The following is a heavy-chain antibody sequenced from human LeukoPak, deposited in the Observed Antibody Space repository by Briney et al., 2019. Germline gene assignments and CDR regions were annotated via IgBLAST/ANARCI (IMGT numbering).Heavy chain of an antibody. V-gene: IGHV4-59*01. CDR2: IYYSGST. D-gene: IGHD3-22*01. CDR3: ARASYYYDSSGYIHPLYYFDY. Sequence: SETLSLTCTVSGGSISSYCWSWIRQPPGKGLEWIGYIYYSGSTNYNPSLKSRVTISVDTSKNQFSLKLSSVTAADTAVYYCARASYYYDSSGYIHPLYYFDYWGQGTLVTVSS. J-gene: IGHJ4*02. CDR1: GGSISSYC.